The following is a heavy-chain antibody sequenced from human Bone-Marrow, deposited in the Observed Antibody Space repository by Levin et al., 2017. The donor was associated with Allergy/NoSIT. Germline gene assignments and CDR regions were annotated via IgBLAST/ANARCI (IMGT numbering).Heavy chain of an antibody. V-gene: IGHV4-59*01. D-gene: IGHD5-24*01. CDR1: GATIGSFY. J-gene: IGHJ4*02. CDR2: VFYVGGT. CDR3: ALLRRDETY. Sequence: TLSLTCNVAGATIGSFYWSWIRQSPWKGLAWIGYVFYVGGTAYNPSLNGRATISIDTSKKQFSLKLSSVTAADTAIYYCALLRRDETYWGQGSLVTVSS.